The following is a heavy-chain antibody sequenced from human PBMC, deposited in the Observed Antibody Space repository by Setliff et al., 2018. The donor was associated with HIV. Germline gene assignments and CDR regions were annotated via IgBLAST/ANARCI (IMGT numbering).Heavy chain of an antibody. J-gene: IGHJ6*03. D-gene: IGHD1-20*01. V-gene: IGHV4-38-2*01. CDR2: IYHNGNT. CDR1: GYSISRDYY. CDR3: ARGIGTRYNYYMDV. Sequence: PSETLSLTCAVSGYSISRDYYWGWIRQPPGKGLEWIGSIYHNGNTYYSPSLKSRVTISVDTSRNQFSLELSSVTAADTAVYYCARGIGTRYNYYMDVWGIGTTVTVSS.